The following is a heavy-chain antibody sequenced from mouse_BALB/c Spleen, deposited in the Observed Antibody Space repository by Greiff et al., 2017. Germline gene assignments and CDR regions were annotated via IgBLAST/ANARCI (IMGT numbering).Heavy chain of an antibody. D-gene: IGHD2-14*01. CDR2: ISSGSSTI. V-gene: IGHV5-17*02. Sequence: DVQLVESGGGLVQPGGSRKLSCAASGFTFSSFGMHWVRQAPEKGLEWVAYISSGSSTIYYADTVKGRFTISRDNPKNTLFLQMTSLRSEDTAMYYCARLYRYVSPAWFAYWGQGTLVTVSA. J-gene: IGHJ3*01. CDR3: ARLYRYVSPAWFAY. CDR1: GFTFSSFG.